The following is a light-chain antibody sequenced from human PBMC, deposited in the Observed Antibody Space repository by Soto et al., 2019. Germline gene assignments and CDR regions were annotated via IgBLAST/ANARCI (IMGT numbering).Light chain of an antibody. J-gene: IGKJ3*01. CDR1: QSLEKSDGNTY. CDR2: DFS. Sequence: DVVMTQSPLSLPVTLGQPASISCRSSQSLEKSDGNTYLNWFQQRPGQSPRRLIYDFSYRYYGVTVRFRGRGLGTDFTLKIMRVEAEYVGVYYCMLVTRGPPAITFGPGTKMDIK. CDR3: MLVTRGPPAIT. V-gene: IGKV2-30*01.